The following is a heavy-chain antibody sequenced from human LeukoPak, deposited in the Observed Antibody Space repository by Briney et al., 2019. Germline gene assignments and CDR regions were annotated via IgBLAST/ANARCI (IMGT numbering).Heavy chain of an antibody. CDR3: ARGNYDFTLGGFDP. J-gene: IGHJ5*02. Sequence: ASVKVSCKASGHTFTSYGISWVRQAPGQGLEWMGWINPNSGGTNYAQKFQGRVTMTKDTSISTAYMELSRLRSDDTAVYYCARGNYDFTLGGFDPWGQGTLVTVSS. D-gene: IGHD3-3*01. CDR2: INPNSGGT. V-gene: IGHV1-2*02. CDR1: GHTFTSYG.